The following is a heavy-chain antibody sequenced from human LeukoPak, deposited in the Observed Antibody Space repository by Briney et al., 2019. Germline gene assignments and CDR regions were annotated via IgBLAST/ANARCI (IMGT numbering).Heavy chain of an antibody. D-gene: IGHD6-13*01. J-gene: IGHJ4*02. CDR2: IYSGGST. CDR3: ASSIVSSSWFGNNY. CDR1: GFTVSSNY. V-gene: IGHV3-66*01. Sequence: GGSLRLSCAAPGFTVSSNYMSWVRQAPGKGLEWVSVIYSGGSTYYADSVKGRFTISRDNSKNTLYLQMNSLRAEDTAVYYCASSIVSSSWFGNNYWGQGTLVTVSS.